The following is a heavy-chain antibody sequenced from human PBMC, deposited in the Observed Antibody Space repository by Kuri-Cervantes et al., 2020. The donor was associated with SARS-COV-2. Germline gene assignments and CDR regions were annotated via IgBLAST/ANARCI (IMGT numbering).Heavy chain of an antibody. V-gene: IGHV5-51*01. J-gene: IGHJ5*02. D-gene: IGHD2-15*01. CDR3: ARRSCDGGSCYSP. CDR1: GYSFTSYW. Sequence: GESLKISWKGSGYSFTSYWIGWVRQMPGKGLEWMGIIYPGDSDTRYSPSFQGQVTISVDESISTAYLQWSSLKASDTAIYYCARRSCDGGSCYSPWGQGTLVTVSS. CDR2: IYPGDSDT.